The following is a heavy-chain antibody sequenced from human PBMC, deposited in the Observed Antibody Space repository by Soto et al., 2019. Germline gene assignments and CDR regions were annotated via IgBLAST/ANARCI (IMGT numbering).Heavy chain of an antibody. CDR3: ARALWFGDPDPYYFDY. D-gene: IGHD3-10*01. V-gene: IGHV4-31*03. CDR1: GGSISSGGYY. CDR2: IYYSGST. J-gene: IGHJ4*02. Sequence: PSETLSLTCTVSGGSISSGGYYWSWIRQHPGKGLEWIGYIYYSGSTYYNPSLKSRVTISVDTSKNQFSLKLSSVTAADTAVYYCARALWFGDPDPYYFDYWGQGTLVTVSS.